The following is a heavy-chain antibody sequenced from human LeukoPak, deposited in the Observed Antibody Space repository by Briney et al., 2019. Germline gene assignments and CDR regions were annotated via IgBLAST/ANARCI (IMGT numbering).Heavy chain of an antibody. J-gene: IGHJ3*02. V-gene: IGHV3-30*02. CDR1: GFPFRSYG. CDR3: AKDDSSPVVPGVADALDS. Sequence: GGSLRLSCAASGFPFRSYGMHWVRQAPGKGLEWVAFIRHDERDKYYADSVKGRFTISRDNSNNTLYLQMSSLRGDDTALYYCAKDDSSPVVPGVADALDSWGHGTMVTVSS. CDR2: IRHDERDK. D-gene: IGHD2-2*01.